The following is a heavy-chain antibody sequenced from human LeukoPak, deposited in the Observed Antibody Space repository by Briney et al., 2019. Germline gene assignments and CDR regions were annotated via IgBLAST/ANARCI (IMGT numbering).Heavy chain of an antibody. CDR3: ASGYCSGGSYYSLDY. CDR2: ISAYNGNT. J-gene: IGHJ4*02. D-gene: IGHD2-15*01. V-gene: IGHV1-18*01. CDR1: GYSFISYG. Sequence: GASVKVSCKASGYSFISYGISWVRQAPGQGLEWMGWISAYNGNTNYAQKLQGRVTMTTDTSTSTAYMELRSLRSDDTAVYYCASGYCSGGSYYSLDYWGQGTLVTVSS.